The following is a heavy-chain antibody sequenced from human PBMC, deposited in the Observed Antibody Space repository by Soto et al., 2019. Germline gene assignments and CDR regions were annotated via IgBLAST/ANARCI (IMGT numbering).Heavy chain of an antibody. CDR2: ISGSGGST. Sequence: GGSLRLSCAASGFTFGSYAMSWVRQAPGKGLEWVSGISGSGGSTNYADSVKGRFTISRDNSKNTLYLQMNSLRAEDTAVYYCANPEGGSSWFDYWGQGSQVTVSS. CDR3: ANPEGGSSWFDY. D-gene: IGHD6-13*01. J-gene: IGHJ4*02. V-gene: IGHV3-23*01. CDR1: GFTFGSYA.